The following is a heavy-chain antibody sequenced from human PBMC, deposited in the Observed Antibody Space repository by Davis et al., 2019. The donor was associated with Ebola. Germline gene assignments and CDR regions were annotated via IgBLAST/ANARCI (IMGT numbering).Heavy chain of an antibody. J-gene: IGHJ4*02. D-gene: IGHD4-17*01. CDR1: GFMFETYG. CDR2: ISYDGTNV. V-gene: IGHV3-30*18. CDR3: AKEGDYDTSSFHFDQ. Sequence: GESLKISCAGSGFMFETYGMHWVRQAPGKGLEWVAVISYDGTNVYYGESVKGRFTISRDNSKDTVYLQMNSLRVDDTAVYYCAKEGDYDTSSFHFDQWGQGTLVTVSS.